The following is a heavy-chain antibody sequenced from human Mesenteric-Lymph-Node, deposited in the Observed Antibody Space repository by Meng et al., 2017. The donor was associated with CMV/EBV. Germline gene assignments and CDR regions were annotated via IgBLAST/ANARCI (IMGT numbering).Heavy chain of an antibody. J-gene: IGHJ6*02. D-gene: IGHD2-2*01. V-gene: IGHV3-48*04. CDR2: ISSSSLSI. CDR1: GFNFSRHI. Sequence: GESLKISWAASGFNFSRHIKNRVRQAPGKGLEWVSYISSSSLSIIYADSVKGRFTNSRDNAKSLLYLQMNSLRADDTAVYYCARERLGATLTVPPAMRYNYYYGMDVWGQGTTVTVSS. CDR3: ARERLGATLTVPPAMRYNYYYGMDV.